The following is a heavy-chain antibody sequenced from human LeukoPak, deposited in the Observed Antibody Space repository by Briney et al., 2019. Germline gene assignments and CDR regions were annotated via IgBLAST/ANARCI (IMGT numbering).Heavy chain of an antibody. J-gene: IGHJ5*02. CDR2: MNPNSGNT. V-gene: IGHV1-8*01. D-gene: IGHD2-2*01. Sequence: VASVKVSCKASGGTFTSYDINWVRQATGQGLEWMGWMNPNSGNTGYAQKFQGRVTMTRNTSISTAYMELSSLRSEDTAVYYCARGGQRYCSSTSCYPDKNWFDPWGQGTLVTVSS. CDR1: GGTFTSYD. CDR3: ARGGQRYCSSTSCYPDKNWFDP.